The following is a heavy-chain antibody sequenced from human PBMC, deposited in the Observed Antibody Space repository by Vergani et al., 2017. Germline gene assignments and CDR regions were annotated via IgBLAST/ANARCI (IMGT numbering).Heavy chain of an antibody. CDR3: ARALGPDYYYYFGMGV. CDR2: IIPIFGPA. J-gene: IGHJ6*02. CDR1: GDTFSSYG. D-gene: IGHD4/OR15-4a*01. Sequence: QVQLVQSGAEVKKPGSSVKVSCKASGDTFSSYGISWVRQAPGQGLEWMGGIIPIFGPANYAQKFRGRVTITADESTSTAYMELSSLRSDDTAVYYCARALGPDYYYYFGMGVWGQGTTVTVS. V-gene: IGHV1-69*12.